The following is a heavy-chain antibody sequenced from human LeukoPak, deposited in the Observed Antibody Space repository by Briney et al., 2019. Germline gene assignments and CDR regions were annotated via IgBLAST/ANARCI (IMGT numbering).Heavy chain of an antibody. V-gene: IGHV4-59*01. Sequence: PSETLSLTCTVSGGSISSYYWSWIRQPPGEGLEWIGYIYYSGSTNYNPSLKSRVTISVDTSKNQLSLKLSSVTAADTAVYYCARSYYYDSSGYYYFDYWGQGTLVTVSS. D-gene: IGHD3-22*01. CDR3: ARSYYYDSSGYYYFDY. CDR2: IYYSGST. CDR1: GGSISSYY. J-gene: IGHJ4*02.